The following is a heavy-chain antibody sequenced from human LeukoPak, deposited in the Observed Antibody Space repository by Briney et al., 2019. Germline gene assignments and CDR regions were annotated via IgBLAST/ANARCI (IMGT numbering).Heavy chain of an antibody. CDR3: ARELVEVVAATGIGFDP. CDR2: IYYSGNT. CDR1: GASISSGSYY. V-gene: IGHV4-31*03. J-gene: IGHJ5*02. D-gene: IGHD2-15*01. Sequence: SETLSLTCTVSGASISSGSYYWPWIRQHPGKGLEWIGYIYYSGNTYYNPSLESRVTISLDTSKSQFSLKLTSVTAADTAIYYCARELVEVVAATGIGFDPWGQGTLVSVSS.